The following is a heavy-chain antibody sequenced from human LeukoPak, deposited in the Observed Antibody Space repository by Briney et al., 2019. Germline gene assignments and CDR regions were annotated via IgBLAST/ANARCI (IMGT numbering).Heavy chain of an antibody. CDR1: GFTFSSYA. D-gene: IGHD3-10*01. J-gene: IGHJ4*02. CDR3: TRSPTKRITEDY. Sequence: GRSLRLSCAASGFTFSSYAMHWVRQAPGKGLEWVAVISYDGSNKYYADSVKGRFTISRDNFKNTLYLQMNSLRAEDTAVYYCTRSPTKRITEDYWGQGTLVTVSS. CDR2: ISYDGSNK. V-gene: IGHV3-30*04.